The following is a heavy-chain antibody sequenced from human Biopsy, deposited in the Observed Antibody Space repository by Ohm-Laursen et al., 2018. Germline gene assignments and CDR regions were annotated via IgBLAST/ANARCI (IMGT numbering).Heavy chain of an antibody. CDR3: ARNTGWYGDLYYFDY. CDR2: INPSGSTT. J-gene: IGHJ4*02. V-gene: IGHV1-46*01. CDR1: GYTFTAYG. Sequence: ESSVKVSCKTSGYTFTAYGISRVRQAPGQGLEWMGMINPSGSTTSYPQIFQGRVTMTRDTSRSTVYMELSSLRSADTAVYFCARNTGWYGDLYYFDYWGQGTLVTVSS. D-gene: IGHD6-19*01.